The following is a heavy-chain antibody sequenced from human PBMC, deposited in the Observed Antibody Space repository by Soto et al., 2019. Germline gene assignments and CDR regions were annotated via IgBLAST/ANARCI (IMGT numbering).Heavy chain of an antibody. CDR1: GHSVSRGYS. CDR2: IYHSGST. CDR3: ARDLGGSPGYFDD. Sequence: SGILSPTCAVSGHSVSRGYSWGWIRPPPGKGLEWIGSIYHSGSTYYNPSLKSRVTISVDTSKNQFSLKLSSVTAADTAVYYCARDLGGSPGYFDDWVQGALVTVS. V-gene: IGHV4-38-2*02. D-gene: IGHD1-26*01. J-gene: IGHJ4*02.